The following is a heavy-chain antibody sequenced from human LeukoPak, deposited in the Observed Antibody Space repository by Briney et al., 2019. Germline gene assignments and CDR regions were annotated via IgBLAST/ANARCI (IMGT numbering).Heavy chain of an antibody. V-gene: IGHV3-9*03. CDR2: GSWDSGSI. D-gene: IGHD6-13*01. Sequence: GGSLTLSCAASAFTFSSYAMSGVGQAPGKGLEGVSGGSWDSGSIGYRGSVKGRFTISTDNANNSLYLQMNSLSAEDMALYYCAKGGYSSSWYFDHWGQGTLVTVSS. J-gene: IGHJ4*02. CDR3: AKGGYSSSWYFDH. CDR1: AFTFSSYA.